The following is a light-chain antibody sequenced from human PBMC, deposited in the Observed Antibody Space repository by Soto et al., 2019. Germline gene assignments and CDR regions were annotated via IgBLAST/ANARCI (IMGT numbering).Light chain of an antibody. J-gene: IGLJ2*01. V-gene: IGLV2-11*01. CDR1: SSDVGRYSY. CDR2: DVR. Sequence: QSALTQPRSVSGSPGQSVTISCTGSSSDVGRYSYVSWYQQHPGKAPKVLIYDVRERPSGVPDRFSGSKSGNTASLTVSGLQADDEADYYCSTFAVSPVIFGGGTKLTVL. CDR3: STFAVSPVI.